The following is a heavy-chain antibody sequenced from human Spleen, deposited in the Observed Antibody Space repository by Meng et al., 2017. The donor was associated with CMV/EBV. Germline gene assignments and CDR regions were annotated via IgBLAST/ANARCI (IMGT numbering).Heavy chain of an antibody. D-gene: IGHD3-3*01. CDR1: GYSISSGYY. CDR3: ARDNDRTYYDFWSDYGMDV. V-gene: IGHV4-38-2*02. J-gene: IGHJ6*02. CDR2: IYHSGST. Sequence: GSLRLSCTVSGYSISSGYYWGWIRQPPGKGLEWIGSIYHSGSTYYNPSLKSRVTISVDTSKNQFSLKLSSVTAADTAVYYCARDNDRTYYDFWSDYGMDVWGQGTTVTVSS.